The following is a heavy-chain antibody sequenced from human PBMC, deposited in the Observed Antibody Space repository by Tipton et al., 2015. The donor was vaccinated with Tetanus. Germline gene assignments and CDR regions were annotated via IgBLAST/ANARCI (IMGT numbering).Heavy chain of an antibody. V-gene: IGHV4-31*03. D-gene: IGHD1-26*01. J-gene: IGHJ4*02. CDR3: ARDQARGARGWNYFDY. Sequence: TLSLTCTVSGGSISSGGYYWSWIRQHPGKGLEWIGDICNSGSTYYNPSLKSRVTISVDTSKNQFSLKLNSVTAADTAVYYCARDQARGARGWNYFDYWGQGSLVTVSS. CDR2: ICNSGST. CDR1: GGSISSGGYY.